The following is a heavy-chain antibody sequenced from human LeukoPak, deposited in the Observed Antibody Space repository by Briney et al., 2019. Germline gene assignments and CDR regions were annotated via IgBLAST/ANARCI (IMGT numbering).Heavy chain of an antibody. Sequence: GASVKVSCRVSGDTLSEFSMYWVRQAPGKGLEWMGGFDPEEGETVYAQKFQGRVTITADESTSTAYMELSSLRSEDTAVYYCARDVYCSSTSCYEAADYGYFDYWGQGTLVTVSS. CDR3: ARDVYCSSTSCYEAADYGYFDY. D-gene: IGHD2-2*01. CDR1: GDTLSEFS. CDR2: FDPEEGET. J-gene: IGHJ4*02. V-gene: IGHV1-24*01.